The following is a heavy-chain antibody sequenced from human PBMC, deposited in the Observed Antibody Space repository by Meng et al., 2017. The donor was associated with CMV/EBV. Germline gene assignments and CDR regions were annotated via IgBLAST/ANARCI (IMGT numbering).Heavy chain of an antibody. CDR1: GFTFSSYA. CDR2: ISGSGGST. Sequence: GESLKISCAASGFTFSSYAMSWVRQAPGKGLEWVSAISGSGGSTYYADSVKGRFTISRDNSKNTLYLQMNSLRAEDTAVYYCARAYCSSTRCYNLDYWGQGTLVTVSS. V-gene: IGHV3-23*01. D-gene: IGHD2-2*02. CDR3: ARAYCSSTRCYNLDY. J-gene: IGHJ4*02.